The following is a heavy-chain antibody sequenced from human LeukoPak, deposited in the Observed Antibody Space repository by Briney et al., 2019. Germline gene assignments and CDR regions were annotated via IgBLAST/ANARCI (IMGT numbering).Heavy chain of an antibody. CDR3: ARERGNPNEDYYYYYYMDV. D-gene: IGHD4-23*01. Sequence: PSETLSLTCAVYGGSFSGYYWSWIRQTPGKGLEWIGEINHSGSTNYNPSLKSRVTISVDTSKNQFSLKLSSVTAADTAVYYCARERGNPNEDYYYYYYMDVWGKGTTVTVSS. CDR1: GGSFSGYY. V-gene: IGHV4-34*01. CDR2: INHSGST. J-gene: IGHJ6*03.